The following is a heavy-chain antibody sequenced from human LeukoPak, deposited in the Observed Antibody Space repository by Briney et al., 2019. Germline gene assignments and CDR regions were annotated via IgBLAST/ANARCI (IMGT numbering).Heavy chain of an antibody. CDR1: GYTFTSYY. J-gene: IGHJ6*03. CDR2: INPSGGST. D-gene: IGHD2-2*01. Sequence: ASVKVSCKASGYTFTSYYMHWVRQAPGQGLEWMGIINPSGGSTSYAQKFQGRVTMTRDMSTSTVYMELSSLRSEDTAVYYCARDSRRRIVVIPAAITRPDYYYMDVWGKGTTVTVSS. CDR3: ARDSRRRIVVIPAAITRPDYYYMDV. V-gene: IGHV1-46*01.